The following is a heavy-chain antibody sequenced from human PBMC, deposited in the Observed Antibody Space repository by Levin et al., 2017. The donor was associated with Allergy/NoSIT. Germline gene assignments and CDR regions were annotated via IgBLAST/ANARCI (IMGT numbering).Heavy chain of an antibody. D-gene: IGHD2-21*01. Sequence: SVKVSCKASGDTFNNYGVNWVRQAPGQGLEWMGGIIPVFGTTNYAQKFQGRLTITADGSMSTAYMDLTSLTPEDTAVYYCARDFSGGIAFAPSAENWFDPWGQGTLVTVSS. J-gene: IGHJ5*02. CDR1: GDTFNNYG. CDR2: IIPVFGTT. CDR3: ARDFSGGIAFAPSAENWFDP. V-gene: IGHV1-69*13.